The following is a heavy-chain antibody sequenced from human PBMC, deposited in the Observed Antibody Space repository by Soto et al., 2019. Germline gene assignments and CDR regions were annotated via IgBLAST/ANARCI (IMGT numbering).Heavy chain of an antibody. V-gene: IGHV3-23*01. J-gene: IGHJ2*01. Sequence: EVQLLESGGGLVQPGGSLRLSCAASGFGFRTYAMTWVRQAPGKGLHWVSSISGSGDNTHYADSVKGRFTISRDNSRNMLYLQMNSLGAEETAVYYCAGACSGGACYTLGYVDRWGRGNLGTLSS. CDR2: ISGSGDNT. D-gene: IGHD2-15*01. CDR3: AGACSGGACYTLGYVDR. CDR1: GFGFRTYA.